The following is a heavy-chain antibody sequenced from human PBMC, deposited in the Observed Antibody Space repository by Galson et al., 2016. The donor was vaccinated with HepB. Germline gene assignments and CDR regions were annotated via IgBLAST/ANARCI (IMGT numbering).Heavy chain of an antibody. CDR1: GDSIRTYY. CDR3: ASRADWFDP. CDR2: IFHSGTT. Sequence: SETLSLTCSVSGDSIRTYYWSWIRQAPGKGLEWIGYIFHSGTTNYNPSLKSRVTMSVDTSKNQFSLKLTSVTAADTAVYYCASRADWFDPWGQGTLVTVSS. J-gene: IGHJ5*02. V-gene: IGHV4-4*08.